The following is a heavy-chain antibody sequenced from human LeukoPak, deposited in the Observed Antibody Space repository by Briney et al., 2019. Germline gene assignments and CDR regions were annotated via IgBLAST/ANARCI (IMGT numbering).Heavy chain of an antibody. CDR2: IRSHGSTE. J-gene: IGHJ4*02. Sequence: GGSLRLSCAASGFTFRSYNMHWVRQAPGKGLEWMAFIRSHGSTEYYADSVKGRFTISRDDSQNTLFLQMNSLRAEDTAVYYCAKDGGSFQVDYWGQGTLVTVSS. D-gene: IGHD1-26*01. CDR3: AKDGGSFQVDY. V-gene: IGHV3-30*02. CDR1: GFTFRSYN.